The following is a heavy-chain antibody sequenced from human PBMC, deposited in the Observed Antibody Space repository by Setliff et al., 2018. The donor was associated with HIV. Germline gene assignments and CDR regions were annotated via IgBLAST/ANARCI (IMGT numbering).Heavy chain of an antibody. CDR2: IYHSGNT. V-gene: IGHV4-38-2*02. Sequence: PSETLSLTCAVSGYSINSGYYWGWIRQPPGKGLEWIGNIYHSGNTYYNPSLKSRVTIPVDTSKNQFSLKLSSVTAADTAVYFCARDPGYFDWLRSYRHYYGMDVWGQGTTVTVSS. CDR1: GYSINSGYY. D-gene: IGHD3-9*01. J-gene: IGHJ6*02. CDR3: ARDPGYFDWLRSYRHYYGMDV.